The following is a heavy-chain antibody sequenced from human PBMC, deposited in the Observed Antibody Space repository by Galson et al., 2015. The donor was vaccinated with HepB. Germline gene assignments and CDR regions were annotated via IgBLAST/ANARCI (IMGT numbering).Heavy chain of an antibody. Sequence: SLRLSCAASRFTFSRFGMHWVRQAPGKGLEWVAFMSYDGSDKYYADSVKGRFTISRDNSKNTLYLQMNSLRAEDTAVYYCAKVASEYSYGPYSDYWGQGTLVTVSS. CDR2: MSYDGSDK. D-gene: IGHD5-18*01. CDR1: RFTFSRFG. J-gene: IGHJ4*02. CDR3: AKVASEYSYGPYSDY. V-gene: IGHV3-30*18.